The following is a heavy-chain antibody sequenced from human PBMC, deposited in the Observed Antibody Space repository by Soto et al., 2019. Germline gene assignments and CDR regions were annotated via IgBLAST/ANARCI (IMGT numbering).Heavy chain of an antibody. CDR1: GYTFSKYG. Sequence: GASVKVSCKASGYTFSKYGISWVRQAPGQGLEYMGWISGYIDHTHYAQNLQGRVTLTTDRSTSTAYMELSRLRSDDTAVYYCAREASSGWSFQHWGQGTLVTVSS. J-gene: IGHJ1*01. CDR3: AREASSGWSFQH. CDR2: ISGYIDHT. V-gene: IGHV1-18*01. D-gene: IGHD6-19*01.